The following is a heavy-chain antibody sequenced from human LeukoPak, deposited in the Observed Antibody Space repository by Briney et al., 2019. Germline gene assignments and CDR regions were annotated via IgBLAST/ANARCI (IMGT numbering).Heavy chain of an antibody. J-gene: IGHJ4*02. V-gene: IGHV4-59*01. CDR1: GDSISSNY. D-gene: IGHD2-21*02. CDR2: MYNSGRT. CDR3: ARGAGRCGGDCYSSDS. Sequence: SETLSLTCSVSGDSISSNYWSWIRQPPGKGLEWIGDMYNSGRTNYNPSLKSRVTISVDTSKNQFSLMLSSVTAADTAVYFCARGAGRCGGDCYSSDSWGQGTLVTVSS.